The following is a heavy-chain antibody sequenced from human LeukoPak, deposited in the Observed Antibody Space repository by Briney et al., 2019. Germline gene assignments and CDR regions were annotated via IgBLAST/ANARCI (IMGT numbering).Heavy chain of an antibody. CDR1: GFTFSNNA. V-gene: IGHV4-4*02. D-gene: IGHD3-10*01. CDR3: ARGFSGASDPDY. J-gene: IGHJ4*02. CDR2: IYHSGST. Sequence: GSLRLSCAASGFTFSNNAMSWVRQPPGKGLEWIGEIYHSGSTNYNPSLKSRVTISVDKSKSQFSLKLSSVTAADTAVYYCARGFSGASDPDYWGQGTLVTVSS.